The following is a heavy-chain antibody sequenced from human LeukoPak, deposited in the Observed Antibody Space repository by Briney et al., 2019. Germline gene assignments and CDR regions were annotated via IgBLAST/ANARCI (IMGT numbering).Heavy chain of an antibody. CDR1: GGSISSSSYY. V-gene: IGHV4-39*07. J-gene: IGHJ3*02. D-gene: IGHD1-26*01. CDR3: ARQSGSYVPLLDI. CDR2: IYYSGST. Sequence: SETLSLTCTVSGGSISSSSYYWGWIRQPPGKGLEWIGSIYYSGSTYYNPSLKSRVTISVDTSKNQFSLKLSSVTAADTAVYYCARQSGSYVPLLDIWGQGTMVTVSS.